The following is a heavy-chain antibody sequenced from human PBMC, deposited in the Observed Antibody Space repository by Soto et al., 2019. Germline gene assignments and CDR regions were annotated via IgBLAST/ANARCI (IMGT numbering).Heavy chain of an antibody. D-gene: IGHD2-21*01. V-gene: IGHV4-38-2*01. J-gene: IGHJ4*02. CDR1: DYSITTAYY. CDR3: ARADFVSYFVY. CDR2: IYESVTT. Sequence: WETLSLTGAVSDYSITTAYYWAWIRHPPGKGQEWIGSIYESVTTCYNPSLKRRVTISVDTSRNPFSLRLSSVTAADTAVYYCARADFVSYFVYFGQGTLVTVSS.